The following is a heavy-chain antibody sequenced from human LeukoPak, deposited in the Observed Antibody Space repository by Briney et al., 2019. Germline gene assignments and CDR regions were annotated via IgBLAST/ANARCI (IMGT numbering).Heavy chain of an antibody. V-gene: IGHV3-23*01. CDR1: GFIFNNFG. J-gene: IGHJ5*02. CDR3: AKGSSGYFLDL. D-gene: IGHD3-22*01. CDR2: ISNDGGGT. Sequence: GGSLRLSCAASGFIFNNFGLVWVRQAPGKGLEWVSGISNDGGGTTYADFVKGRFTISRDNSKNTLFLQVNSLRADDTALYYCAKGSSGYFLDLWGQGTLVTVSS.